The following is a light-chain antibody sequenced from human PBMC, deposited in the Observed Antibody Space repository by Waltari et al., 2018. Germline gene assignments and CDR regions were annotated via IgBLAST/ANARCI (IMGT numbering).Light chain of an antibody. CDR1: TLPKQY. J-gene: IGLJ2*01. Sequence: SYELTQPPSVSVSPGQTAKITYSGDTLPKQYAYWYQQKPGQAPVVVIYQDTQRPSGTPERYSGSSSGTTVTLTISDVQAADEAVYHCQSADSTNTYVIFGGGTQLTVL. CDR3: QSADSTNTYVI. V-gene: IGLV3-25*03. CDR2: QDT.